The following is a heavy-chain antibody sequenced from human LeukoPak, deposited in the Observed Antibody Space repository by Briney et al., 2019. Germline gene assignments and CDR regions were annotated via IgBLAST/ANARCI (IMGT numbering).Heavy chain of an antibody. CDR1: EFTFSIYA. Sequence: QPGGSLRLSCAASEFTFSIYAMSWVRQAPGRGLEWVASITSTGEGTWYAGSVKGRFTISRDNSKYTVYLQMNSLRAEDTAIYYCAKDRPNYFGTNGHYYRRDGDFWGQGTLVTVSS. J-gene: IGHJ4*02. D-gene: IGHD3-22*01. CDR3: AKDRPNYFGTNGHYYRRDGDF. CDR2: ITSTGEGT. V-gene: IGHV3-23*01.